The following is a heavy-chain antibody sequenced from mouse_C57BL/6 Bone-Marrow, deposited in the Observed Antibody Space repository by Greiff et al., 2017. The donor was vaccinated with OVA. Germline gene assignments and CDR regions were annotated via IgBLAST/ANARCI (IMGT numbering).Heavy chain of an antibody. CDR3: ARGGNLDY. CDR1: GYSIPSGYY. V-gene: IGHV3-6*01. J-gene: IGHJ2*01. Sequence: EVKLQESVPGLVQPSQSLSLTCSVTGYSIPSGYYWNWIRQFPGNKLEWMGYISYDGSNNYNPSLKNRISITRDTSKNQFFLKLNSVTTEDTATYYCARGGNLDYWGQGTTLTVSS. D-gene: IGHD2-1*01. CDR2: ISYDGSN.